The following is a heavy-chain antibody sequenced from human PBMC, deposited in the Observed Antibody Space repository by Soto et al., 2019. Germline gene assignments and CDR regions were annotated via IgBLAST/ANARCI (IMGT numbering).Heavy chain of an antibody. J-gene: IGHJ6*02. D-gene: IGHD6-13*01. CDR2: INPSGGST. CDR1: GYTFTSYY. V-gene: IGHV1-46*01. Sequence: ASVKVSCKASGYTFTSYYMHWVRQAPGQGLEWMGIINPSGGSTSYAQKFQGRVTMTRDTSTSTVYMELSSLRSGDTAVYYCARDQAEVIAAAGSTLYYYGMDVWGQGTTVTVSS. CDR3: ARDQAEVIAAAGSTLYYYGMDV.